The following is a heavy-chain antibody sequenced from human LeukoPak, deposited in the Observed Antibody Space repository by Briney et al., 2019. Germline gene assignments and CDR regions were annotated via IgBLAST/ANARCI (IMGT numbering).Heavy chain of an antibody. Sequence: GASVKVSCKASGYTFTSYGISWVRQAPGQGLEWMGWISAYNGYTKYAEKLQGRVTMTTDTSTSTAYMELRSLRSDDTAVYYCARAKYDSSGCYWFDPWGQGTLVTVSS. J-gene: IGHJ5*02. D-gene: IGHD3-22*01. CDR1: GYTFTSYG. CDR3: ARAKYDSSGCYWFDP. V-gene: IGHV1-18*01. CDR2: ISAYNGYT.